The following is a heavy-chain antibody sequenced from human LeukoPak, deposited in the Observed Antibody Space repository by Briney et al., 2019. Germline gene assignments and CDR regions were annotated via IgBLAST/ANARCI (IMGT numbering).Heavy chain of an antibody. J-gene: IGHJ6*02. CDR1: GGTFSSYA. V-gene: IGHV1-69*04. Sequence: SVTVSCKASGGTFSSYAISWVRQAPGQGLEWMGRIIPILGIANYAQKFQGRVTITADKSTSTAYMELSSLRSEDTAVYYCARDTYYDILTGSPGPYSMDVWGQGTTVTVSS. CDR3: ARDTYYDILTGSPGPYSMDV. D-gene: IGHD3-9*01. CDR2: IIPILGIA.